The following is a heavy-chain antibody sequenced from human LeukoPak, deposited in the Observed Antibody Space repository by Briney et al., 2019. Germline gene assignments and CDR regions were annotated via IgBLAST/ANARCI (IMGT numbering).Heavy chain of an antibody. CDR2: INPNSGGT. CDR1: GYTFTGYY. J-gene: IGHJ4*02. D-gene: IGHD2-2*01. V-gene: IGHV1-2*02. CDR3: ARVPRSSDRLGSTLGY. Sequence: ASVKVSCKASGYTFTGYYMHWVRQAPGQGLEWMGWINPNSGGTNYAQKFQGRVTMTRDTSISTAYMELGRLRSDDTAVYYCARVPRSSDRLGSTLGYWGQGTLVTVSS.